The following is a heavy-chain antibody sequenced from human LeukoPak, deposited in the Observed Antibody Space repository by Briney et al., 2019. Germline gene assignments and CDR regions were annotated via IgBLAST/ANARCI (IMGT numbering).Heavy chain of an antibody. J-gene: IGHJ3*02. Sequence: SETLSLTCTVSGGSISSYYWSWIRQPPGKGLEWIGYIHYSGSANYNPSLKSRVTISLDTSKNQFSLKVSSVTAADTAVYYCARDRDTYYQAAYDIWGQGTMVTVSS. V-gene: IGHV4-59*01. CDR3: ARDRDTYYQAAYDI. D-gene: IGHD3-22*01. CDR1: GGSISSYY. CDR2: IHYSGSA.